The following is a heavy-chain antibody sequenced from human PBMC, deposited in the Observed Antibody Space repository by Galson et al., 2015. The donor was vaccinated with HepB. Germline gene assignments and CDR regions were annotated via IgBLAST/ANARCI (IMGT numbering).Heavy chain of an antibody. CDR2: TYYRSKWYN. Sequence: CAISGDSVSSNSAAWNWIRQSPSRGLEWLGRTYYRSKWYNDYAVSVKSRITINPDTSKNQFSLQLNSVTPEDTAVYYCARIVGTGTTGDYYYYMDVWGKGTTVTVSS. CDR1: GDSVSSNSAA. CDR3: ARIVGTGTTGDYYYYMDV. V-gene: IGHV6-1*01. J-gene: IGHJ6*03. D-gene: IGHD1-7*01.